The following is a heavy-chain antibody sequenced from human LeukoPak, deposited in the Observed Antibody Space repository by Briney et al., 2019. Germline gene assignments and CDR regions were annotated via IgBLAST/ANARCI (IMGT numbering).Heavy chain of an antibody. J-gene: IGHJ4*02. Sequence: PSETLSLTCTASGGSISSYYWSWIRQPPGKGLEWIGYIYYSGSTNYNPSLKSRVTISVDTSKNQFSLKLSSVTAADTAVYYCASRRGSYYGYWGQGTLVTVSS. CDR2: IYYSGST. D-gene: IGHD1-26*01. CDR1: GGSISSYY. CDR3: ASRRGSYYGY. V-gene: IGHV4-59*08.